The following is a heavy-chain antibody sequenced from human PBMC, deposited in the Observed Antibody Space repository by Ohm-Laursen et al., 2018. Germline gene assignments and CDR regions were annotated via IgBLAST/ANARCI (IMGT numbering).Heavy chain of an antibody. CDR2: IYTSGST. J-gene: IGHJ4*02. Sequence: SETLSLTCAVSGGSISSDYWSWIRQPAGKGLERKGRIYTSGSTNHNPSLKSRVTMLVNTSKNQFSLKLSSVTAADPAVYYCARENPWLVSLSRSAIDYWGQGTLVPVSP. D-gene: IGHD6-19*01. CDR1: GGSISSDY. CDR3: ARENPWLVSLSRSAIDY. V-gene: IGHV4-4*07.